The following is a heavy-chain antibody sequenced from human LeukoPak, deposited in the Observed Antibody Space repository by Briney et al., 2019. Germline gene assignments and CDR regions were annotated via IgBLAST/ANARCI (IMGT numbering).Heavy chain of an antibody. J-gene: IGHJ6*03. CDR3: ARGRVSSNTWYSTYYYYFYMDV. Sequence: NLSETLSLTCPVSGGSISSYYWSWIRQPPGKGLEWIGYMYYSGSTNYNPSTNYNPSLKSRVTISVDTSKNQFSLKLSSVTAADTAVYFCARGRVSSNTWYSTYYYYFYMDVWGKGTTVTVSS. CDR2: MYYSGST. CDR1: GGSISSYY. D-gene: IGHD6-13*01. V-gene: IGHV4-59*01.